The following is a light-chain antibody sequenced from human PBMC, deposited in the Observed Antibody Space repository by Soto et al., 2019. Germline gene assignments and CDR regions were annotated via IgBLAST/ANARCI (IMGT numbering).Light chain of an antibody. V-gene: IGKV3-20*01. CDR2: GAS. CDR3: QQYGSEPPT. CDR1: QSVGSN. J-gene: IGKJ1*01. Sequence: EIVMTQSPATLSVSPGERATLSCRASQSVGSNLAWYQQKPGQAPMLLIYGASSRATDIPARFSGSGSGTDFTRTITRLRPEDFAVYYCQQYGSEPPTFGQGTKVEIK.